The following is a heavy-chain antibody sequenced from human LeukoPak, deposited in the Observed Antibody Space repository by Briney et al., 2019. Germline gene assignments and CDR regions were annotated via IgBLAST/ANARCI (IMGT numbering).Heavy chain of an antibody. D-gene: IGHD2-2*01. V-gene: IGHV3-7*01. CDR3: VSFYETY. J-gene: IGHJ4*02. CDR2: INPDGSQT. CDR1: GFTFSTYW. Sequence: PGGSLRLSCAASGFTFSTYWLSWVRQAPGKGLEWLANINPDGSQTYYVDSVKGRFTISKDNAKNTVYLQMNNLRAEDTAVYYCVSFYETYWGRGTLATVSS.